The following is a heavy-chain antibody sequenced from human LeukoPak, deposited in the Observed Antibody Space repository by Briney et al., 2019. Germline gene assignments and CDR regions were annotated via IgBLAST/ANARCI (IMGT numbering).Heavy chain of an antibody. CDR2: INSDGSST. D-gene: IGHD3-22*01. V-gene: IGHV3-74*01. J-gene: IGHJ3*02. CDR1: GFTFSSYW. CDR3: ARALQKYLPMILNAFDI. Sequence: GGSLRLSCAASGFTFSSYWMPWVRQAPGKGLVWVSRINSDGSSTSYAVSVKGRFTISRDNAKNTLYLKMNSLRAEDTAVYYCARALQKYLPMILNAFDIWGQGTMVTVSS.